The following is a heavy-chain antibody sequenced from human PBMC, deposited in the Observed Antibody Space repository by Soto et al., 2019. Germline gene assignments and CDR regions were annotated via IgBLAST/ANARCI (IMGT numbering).Heavy chain of an antibody. Sequence: SETLSLTCAVYGRSFSGYSWSWIRQPPGKGLEWIGEINHSGNTNYNPSLESRVTISVDTSKNQFSLKLNSVTAADTAVYYCATKYYDFWSGYYHYFDYWGQGTLVTVSS. CDR2: INHSGNT. CDR1: GRSFSGYS. V-gene: IGHV4-34*01. D-gene: IGHD3-3*01. J-gene: IGHJ4*02. CDR3: ATKYYDFWSGYYHYFDY.